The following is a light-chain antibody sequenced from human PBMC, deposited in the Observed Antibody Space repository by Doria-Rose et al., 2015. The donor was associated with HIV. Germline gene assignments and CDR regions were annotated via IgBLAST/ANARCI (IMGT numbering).Light chain of an antibody. CDR2: DAS. V-gene: IGKV3-20*01. CDR3: HQYGTSWT. CDR1: QSFSSTY. J-gene: IGKJ1*01. Sequence: TQSPGTLSLSPGERATLSCRASQSFSSTYLAWYRQKPGQAPSLLIYDASTSATGIPDRFSASVSGTDSTLTSNRLEPEDFALYYCHQYGTSWTFGQGTKVEI.